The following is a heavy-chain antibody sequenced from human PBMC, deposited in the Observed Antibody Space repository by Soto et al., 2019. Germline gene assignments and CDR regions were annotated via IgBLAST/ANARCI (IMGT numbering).Heavy chain of an antibody. CDR1: GGSISSGGYS. V-gene: IGHV4-30-2*01. D-gene: IGHD4-17*01. J-gene: IGHJ3*02. CDR3: ARGPSALDYGDYGYAFDI. Sequence: SETLSLTCAVSGGSISSGGYSWSWIRQPPGKGLEWIGYIYHSGSTYYNPSLKSRVTISVDRSKNQFSLKLSSVTAADTAVYYCARGPSALDYGDYGYAFDIWGQGTMVTVSS. CDR2: IYHSGST.